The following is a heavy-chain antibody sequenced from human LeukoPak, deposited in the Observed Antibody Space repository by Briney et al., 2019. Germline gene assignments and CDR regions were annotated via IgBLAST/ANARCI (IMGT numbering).Heavy chain of an antibody. V-gene: IGHV1-69*13. D-gene: IGHD2-2*01. J-gene: IGHJ4*02. CDR1: GGTFSSYD. Sequence: ASVKVSCKASGGTFSSYDISWVRQAPGQGLEWMGGIIPTFGTANYAHKFQGRVTITADESTSTAYMELSSLRSEDTAVYYCAGYCSSTSCYASLYWGQGTLVTVSS. CDR2: IIPTFGTA. CDR3: AGYCSSTSCYASLY.